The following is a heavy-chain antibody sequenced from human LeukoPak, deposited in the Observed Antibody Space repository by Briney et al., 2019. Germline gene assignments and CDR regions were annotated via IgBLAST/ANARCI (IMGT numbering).Heavy chain of an antibody. CDR3: ARVVRGYSYGTFFDY. CDR1: GASISSYY. Sequence: SETPSLTCSVSGASISSYYWSWIRQPAGKGLEWIGRIYSSGSTNYNPSLKSRVTISVDTSKNQFSLKLSSVTAADTAVYYCARVVRGYSYGTFFDYWGQGTLVTVSS. D-gene: IGHD5-18*01. CDR2: IYSSGST. V-gene: IGHV4-4*07. J-gene: IGHJ4*02.